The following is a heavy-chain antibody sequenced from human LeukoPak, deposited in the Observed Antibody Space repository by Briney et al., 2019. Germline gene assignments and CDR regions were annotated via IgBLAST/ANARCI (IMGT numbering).Heavy chain of an antibody. CDR2: INHSGST. V-gene: IGHV4-34*01. CDR1: GGSFSGYY. CDR3: ARRSYSNGQNFDY. D-gene: IGHD4-11*01. J-gene: IGHJ4*02. Sequence: PSETLSLTCAVYGGSFSGYYWSWIRQPPGKGLEWIGEINHSGSTNYNPSLKSRVTISVDTSKNQFSLKLSSVTAADTAVYYCARRSYSNGQNFDYWGQGTLVTVSS.